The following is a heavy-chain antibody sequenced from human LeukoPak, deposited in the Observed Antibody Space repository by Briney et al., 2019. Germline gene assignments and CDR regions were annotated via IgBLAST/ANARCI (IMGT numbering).Heavy chain of an antibody. CDR3: AGGWNYGGGGGY. J-gene: IGHJ4*02. Sequence: ASVKVSCRASGYTFTGYYMHWVRQAPGQGLEWMGWINPSSGGTNYAQKFQGRVTMTRDTSISTAYMELSRLRSDDTAVYYCAGGWNYGGGGGYWGQGTLVTVSS. CDR2: INPSSGGT. V-gene: IGHV1-2*02. D-gene: IGHD1-7*01. CDR1: GYTFTGYY.